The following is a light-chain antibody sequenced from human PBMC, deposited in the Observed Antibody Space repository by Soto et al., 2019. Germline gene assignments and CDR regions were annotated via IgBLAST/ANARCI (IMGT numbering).Light chain of an antibody. CDR3: RHYNSYSEA. CDR2: KAS. V-gene: IGKV1-5*03. CDR1: QTISSW. Sequence: GTVADRVTITCRAGQTISSWLAWYQQKPGKAPKLLIYKASTLKSGVPSRFSGSGSGTEFTLTISSLQPDDFATYYCRHYNSYSEAFGQGTRVDIK. J-gene: IGKJ1*01.